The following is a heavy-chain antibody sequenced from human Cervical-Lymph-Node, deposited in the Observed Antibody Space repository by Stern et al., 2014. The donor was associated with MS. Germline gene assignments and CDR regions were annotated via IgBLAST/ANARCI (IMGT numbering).Heavy chain of an antibody. Sequence: SGGGVVQPGGSQRLSCTASGFTFEDYAMEWVRQVPGKGLEWVAMIWYDGSQKYYGDSVRGRFSVSRDNSRNTLYLQMKSLSLEDTAVYYCARKIPDYYYYAMDVWGQGTTVTVSS. CDR2: IWYDGSQK. CDR1: GFTFEDYA. J-gene: IGHJ6*02. V-gene: IGHV3-33*01. CDR3: ARKIPDYYYYAMDV. D-gene: IGHD2-2*02.